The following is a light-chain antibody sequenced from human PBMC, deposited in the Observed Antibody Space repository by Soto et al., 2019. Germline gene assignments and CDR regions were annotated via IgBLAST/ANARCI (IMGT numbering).Light chain of an antibody. Sequence: QSVLTQSPSASASLGASVKLTCTLSSGHSSYAIAWHQQQPEKRPRYLMKLNSDGSHSKGDGIPDRFSGSSSGAERYLTISSHQSEDEADYYCQTRGTGTGVFGGGTKLTVL. V-gene: IGLV4-69*01. J-gene: IGLJ3*02. CDR1: SGHSSYA. CDR2: LNSDGSH. CDR3: QTRGTGTGV.